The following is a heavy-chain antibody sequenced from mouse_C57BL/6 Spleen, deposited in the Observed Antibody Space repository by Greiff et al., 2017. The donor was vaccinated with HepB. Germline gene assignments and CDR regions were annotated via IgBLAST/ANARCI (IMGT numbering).Heavy chain of an antibody. V-gene: IGHV5-17*01. Sequence: EVMLVESGGGLVKPGGSLKLSCAASGFTFSDYGMHWVRQAPEKGLEWVAYISSGSSTIYYADTVKGRFTISRDNAKNTLFLQMTSLRSEDTAMYYCARPAYYSNPAWFAYWGQGTLVTVSA. D-gene: IGHD2-5*01. CDR2: ISSGSSTI. CDR3: ARPAYYSNPAWFAY. CDR1: GFTFSDYG. J-gene: IGHJ3*01.